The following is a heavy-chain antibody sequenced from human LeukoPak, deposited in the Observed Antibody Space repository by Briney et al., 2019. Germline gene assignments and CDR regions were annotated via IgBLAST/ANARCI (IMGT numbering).Heavy chain of an antibody. CDR2: IYYSGST. Sequence: SETLSLTCTVSGGSISSSSKYWGWVRQPPGKGKEWIGSIYYSGSTYYNPSLKSRVTISVDTSKNQFSLKLSSVTAADTAVYYCARDPFYCSGGSCYTTWGQGTLVTVSS. V-gene: IGHV4-39*07. J-gene: IGHJ4*02. CDR1: GGSISSSSKY. CDR3: ARDPFYCSGGSCYTT. D-gene: IGHD2-15*01.